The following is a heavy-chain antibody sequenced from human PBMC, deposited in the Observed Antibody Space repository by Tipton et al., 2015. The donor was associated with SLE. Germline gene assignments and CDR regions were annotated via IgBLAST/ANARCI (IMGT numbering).Heavy chain of an antibody. Sequence: SLRLFCAASGFTFSNYWMSWFRPAPGKGLEWVTNKQQDGNEKNYVDSVKGRFTVSRDNAKNSLYLQMNSLIAVDTAIYYCARSLPATTDYFDYWGQGTLVTVSS. CDR2: KQQDGNEK. V-gene: IGHV3-7*01. CDR1: GFTFSNYW. D-gene: IGHD1-7*01. J-gene: IGHJ4*02. CDR3: ARSLPATTDYFDY.